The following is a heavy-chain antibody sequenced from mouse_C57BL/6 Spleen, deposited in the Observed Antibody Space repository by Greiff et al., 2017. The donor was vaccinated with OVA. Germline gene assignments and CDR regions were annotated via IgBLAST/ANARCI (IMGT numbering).Heavy chain of an antibody. CDR3: ARPGYSNSFDV. CDR1: GYTFTSYT. CDR2: INPSSGYT. D-gene: IGHD2-5*01. J-gene: IGHJ1*03. Sequence: QVQLQQSGAELARPGASVKMSCKASGYTFTSYTMHWVKQRPGQGLEWIGYINPSSGYTKYNQKFKDKATLTADKSSSTAYMQLSSLTSEDSALYYCARPGYSNSFDVWGTGTTVTVSS. V-gene: IGHV1-4*01.